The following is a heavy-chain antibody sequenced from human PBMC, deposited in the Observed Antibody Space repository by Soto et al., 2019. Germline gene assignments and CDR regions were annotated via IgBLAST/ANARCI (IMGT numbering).Heavy chain of an antibody. CDR1: GFTFSNFG. Sequence: GGSLRLSCAASGFTFSNFGMTWVRQAPGKGLEWLSCISVGSTYIYYADSVKGRFTVSRDNVKNSLSLQMNSLRAEDTAVYYCARDSGGGGYYDYSSSDVWGRGTTVTVSS. D-gene: IGHD5-12*01. CDR3: ARDSGGGGYYDYSSSDV. CDR2: ISVGSTYI. V-gene: IGHV3-21*01. J-gene: IGHJ6*03.